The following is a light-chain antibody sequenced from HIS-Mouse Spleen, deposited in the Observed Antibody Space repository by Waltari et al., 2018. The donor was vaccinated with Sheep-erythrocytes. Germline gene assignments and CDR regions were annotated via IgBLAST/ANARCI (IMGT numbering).Light chain of an antibody. CDR3: CSYAGSYNHV. V-gene: IGLV2-11*01. CDR1: SSYVGGSNY. J-gene: IGLJ1*01. Sequence: QSALTQPRSVSGSPGQSVTISCTGTSSYVGGSNYVSWYQQHPGKAPKLMIYDVSKRPSGVPDRFSGSKSGNTASLTISGLQAEDEADYYCCSYAGSYNHVFATGTKVTVL. CDR2: DVS.